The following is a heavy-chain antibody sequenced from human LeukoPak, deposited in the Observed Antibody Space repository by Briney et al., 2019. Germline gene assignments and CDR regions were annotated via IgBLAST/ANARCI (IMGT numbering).Heavy chain of an antibody. CDR1: GGSISSSSYY. CDR2: IYYSGST. CDR3: ASLGKRLRYFDWYTPLEH. J-gene: IGHJ1*01. D-gene: IGHD3-9*01. V-gene: IGHV4-39*07. Sequence: SETLSLTCTVSGGSISSSSYYWGWIRQPPGKGLEWIGSIYYSGSTYYNPSLKSRVTISVDTSKNQFSLKLSSVTAADTAVYYCASLGKRLRYFDWYTPLEHWGQGTLVTVSS.